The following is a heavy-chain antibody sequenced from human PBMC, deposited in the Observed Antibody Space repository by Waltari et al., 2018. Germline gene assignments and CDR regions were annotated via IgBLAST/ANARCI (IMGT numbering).Heavy chain of an antibody. CDR2: MSWNSGNI. V-gene: IGHV3-9*01. CDR3: AKDRLSDWGVGGPEASEM. CDR1: LFHFGGCA. D-gene: IGHD7-27*01. Sequence: EVHVVRSGGGVVQPGCSLRIPGAGPLFHFGGCALQCVRQAPGKGLEWVSGMSWNSGNIAYADSVRGRFTISRDNAKNSLYLQMNSLRREDTAIYYCAKDRLSDWGVGGPEASEMWGKGTMVTVSS. J-gene: IGHJ3*02.